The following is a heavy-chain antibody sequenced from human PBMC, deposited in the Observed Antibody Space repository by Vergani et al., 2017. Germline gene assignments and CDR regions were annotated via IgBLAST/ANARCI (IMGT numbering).Heavy chain of an antibody. J-gene: IGHJ4*02. D-gene: IGHD2-2*02. Sequence: QVQLQQWGAGLLKPSETLSLTCAVYGGSFSGYYWSWIRQPPGKGLEWVGEINHSGSTNYNPSLKSRVTISVDTSKNQFSLKLSAVTAADTAVYYCARRKKGRGYCSSTSCYTGSTFDYWGQGTLVTVSS. CDR3: ARRKKGRGYCSSTSCYTGSTFDY. CDR2: INHSGST. CDR1: GGSFSGYY. V-gene: IGHV4-34*01.